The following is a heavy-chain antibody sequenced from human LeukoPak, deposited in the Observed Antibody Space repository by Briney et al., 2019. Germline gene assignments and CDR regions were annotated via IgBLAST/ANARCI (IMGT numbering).Heavy chain of an antibody. CDR1: GGSISSSSYY. V-gene: IGHV4-39*01. CDR3: ARAGYSSSWSPKPFQH. J-gene: IGHJ1*01. Sequence: ASETLSLTCPVSGGSISSSSYYWGWIRQPPGKGLEWIGSIYYSGSTYYNPSLKSRVTISVDTSKNQFSLKLSSVTAADTAVYYCARAGYSSSWSPKPFQHWGQGTLVTVSS. CDR2: IYYSGST. D-gene: IGHD6-13*01.